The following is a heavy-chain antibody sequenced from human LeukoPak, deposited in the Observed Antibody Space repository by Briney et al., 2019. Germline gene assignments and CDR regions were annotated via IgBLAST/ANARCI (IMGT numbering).Heavy chain of an antibody. CDR2: IYYSGST. CDR3: ARAADYYYYYMDV. V-gene: IGHV4-30-4*08. Sequence: PSETLSLTCTVSGGSISSGDYYWSWIRQPPGKGLEWIGYIYYSGSTYYNPSLKSRVTISVDTSKNQFSLKLSSVTAADTAVYYCARAADYYYYYMDVWGKGTTVTVSS. CDR1: GGSISSGDYY. J-gene: IGHJ6*03.